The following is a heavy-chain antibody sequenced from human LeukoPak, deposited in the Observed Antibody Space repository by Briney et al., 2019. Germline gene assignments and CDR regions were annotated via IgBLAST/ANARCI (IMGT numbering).Heavy chain of an antibody. J-gene: IGHJ4*02. CDR1: GYSFTSYW. V-gene: IGHV5-51*01. CDR3: ARAPDYDILTGYTFDY. D-gene: IGHD3-9*01. Sequence: GESLKISCKGSGYSFTSYWIGWVRRMPGKGLEWMGIIYPGDSDTRYSPSFQGQVTISADKSISTAYLQWSSLKASDTAMYYCARAPDYDILTGYTFDYWGQGTLVTVSS. CDR2: IYPGDSDT.